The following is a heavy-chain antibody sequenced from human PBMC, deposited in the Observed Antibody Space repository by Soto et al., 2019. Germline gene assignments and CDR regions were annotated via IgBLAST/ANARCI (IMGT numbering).Heavy chain of an antibody. D-gene: IGHD3-10*01. CDR1: GFTFSSYW. CDR2: IKQDGSEK. CDR3: AKRVGFGELWNFDY. V-gene: IGHV3-7*01. Sequence: GGSLRLSCAASGFTFSSYWMSWVRQAPGKGLEWVANIKQDGSEKYYVDSVKGRFTISRDNAKNSLYLQMNSLRAEDTAVYYCAKRVGFGELWNFDYWGQGTLVTVSS. J-gene: IGHJ4*02.